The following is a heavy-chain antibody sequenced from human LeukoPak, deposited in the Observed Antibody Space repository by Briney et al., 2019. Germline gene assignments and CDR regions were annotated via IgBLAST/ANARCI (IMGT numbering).Heavy chain of an antibody. J-gene: IGHJ6*03. V-gene: IGHV1-69*06. CDR1: GGTFSSYA. CDR3: ARDPRYIAVAGSYYMDV. CDR2: IIPIFGTA. Sequence: SVKVSCKASGGTFSSYAISWVRQAPGQGLEWMGGIIPIFGTANYAQKFQGRVTITADKSTSTAYMELRSLRSDDTAVYYCARDPRYIAVAGSYYMDVWGKGTTVTISS. D-gene: IGHD6-19*01.